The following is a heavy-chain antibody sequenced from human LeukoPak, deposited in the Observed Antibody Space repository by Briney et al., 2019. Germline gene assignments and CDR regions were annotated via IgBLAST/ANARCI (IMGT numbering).Heavy chain of an antibody. J-gene: IGHJ4*02. CDR3: ARREGVIASADYFDY. D-gene: IGHD6-13*01. CDR2: IYYSGST. V-gene: IGHV4-39*01. Sequence: SSETLSLTCTVSGGSISSSSYYWGWIRQPPGKGLEWIGTIYYSGSTYYNPALNSRVTISVDTSKTLFSLKLTSVTAAATAVYYCARREGVIASADYFDYWGQGTLVTVSS. CDR1: GGSISSSSYY.